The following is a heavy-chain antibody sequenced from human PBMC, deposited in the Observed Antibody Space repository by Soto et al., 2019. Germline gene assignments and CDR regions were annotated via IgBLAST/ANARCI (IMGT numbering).Heavy chain of an antibody. CDR1: GFTFRSFT. Sequence: KPGGSLRLSCAASGFTFRSFTMNWVRQAPGKGLEWVSTISSNSAYIYYTDALRGRFTISRDNAKNSLHLQMNSLRAEDTAVYYCTRDASRNSSARGWFDPWGPGTLVIVCS. CDR3: TRDASRNSSARGWFDP. J-gene: IGHJ5*02. CDR2: ISSNSAYI. V-gene: IGHV3-21*01. D-gene: IGHD6-13*01.